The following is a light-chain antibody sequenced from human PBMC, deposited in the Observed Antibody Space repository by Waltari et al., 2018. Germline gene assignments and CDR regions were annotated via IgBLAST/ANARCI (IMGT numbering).Light chain of an antibody. CDR3: QQYDNSPYT. J-gene: IGKJ2*01. CDR1: QSVSSSY. Sequence: EIVLTQSPGTLSLSPGARATLSCRASQSVSSSYLAWYQQKPGQAPRLLIYGTSTRATGIPDRFSGSGSGTDCTLTIGRLEPEDFAVYYCQQYDNSPYTFGQGTKLEIK. V-gene: IGKV3-20*01. CDR2: GTS.